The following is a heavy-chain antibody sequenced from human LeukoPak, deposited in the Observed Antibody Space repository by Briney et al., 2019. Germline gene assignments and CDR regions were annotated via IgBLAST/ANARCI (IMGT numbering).Heavy chain of an antibody. D-gene: IGHD3-3*01. Sequence: ASVKVCCKASGYTFTGYYMHWVRQAPGQGLEWMGWINPNSGGTNYAQKLQGRVTMTTDTSTSTAYMELRSLRSDDTAVYYCARAPGGFLEWLPASYMDVWGKGTTVTVSS. CDR3: ARAPGGFLEWLPASYMDV. V-gene: IGHV1-2*02. CDR1: GYTFTGYY. CDR2: INPNSGGT. J-gene: IGHJ6*03.